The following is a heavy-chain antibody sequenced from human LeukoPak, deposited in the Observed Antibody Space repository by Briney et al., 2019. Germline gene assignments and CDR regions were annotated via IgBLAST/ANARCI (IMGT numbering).Heavy chain of an antibody. J-gene: IGHJ4*02. V-gene: IGHV3-23*01. CDR1: GFTFSSFT. CDR2: IADSGDTT. D-gene: IGHD2-2*01. CDR3: AKDGALSTSWYFYCDY. Sequence: GGSLRLSCAASGFTFSSFTMSWVRQAPGKGLGWVSTIADSGDTTYSADSVKGRFTISRDNSKNTLYLQMNSLRAEDTAVYYCAKDGALSTSWYFYCDYWGQGTLVTVSS.